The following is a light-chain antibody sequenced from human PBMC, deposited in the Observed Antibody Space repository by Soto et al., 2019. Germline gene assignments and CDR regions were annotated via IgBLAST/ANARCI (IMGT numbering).Light chain of an antibody. V-gene: IGKV1-33*01. CDR2: DAS. J-gene: IGKJ2*01. CDR3: QQYDNLPMYT. CDR1: QDINNY. Sequence: DIQMTQSPSSLSASVGDRVTITCQASQDINNYLNWFQQKPGKAPKLLIYDASNLATGVPSRFSGSGSGTDFTFTISSLQPEDFATYYCQQYDNLPMYTFGQGTKLEIK.